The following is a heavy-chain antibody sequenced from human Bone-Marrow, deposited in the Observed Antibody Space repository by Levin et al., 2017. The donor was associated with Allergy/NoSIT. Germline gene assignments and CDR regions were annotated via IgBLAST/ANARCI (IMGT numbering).Heavy chain of an antibody. CDR1: GFAFSSYW. CDR3: ATGNNYYMDV. D-gene: IGHD4-11*01. Sequence: SCAASGFAFSSYWMNWVRQAPGKGLEWVANIKPDGSQKYHVDSVRGRFTISRDNAKISLYLQMNSLRAEDTAVYYCATGNNYYMDVWGKGTTVTVSS. J-gene: IGHJ6*03. CDR2: IKPDGSQK. V-gene: IGHV3-7*03.